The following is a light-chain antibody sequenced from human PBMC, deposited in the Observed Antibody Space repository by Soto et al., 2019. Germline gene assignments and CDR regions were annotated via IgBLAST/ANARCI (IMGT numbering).Light chain of an antibody. CDR3: MQALQTWT. V-gene: IGKV2-28*01. Sequence: DIVVTQSPLSLPFSPGEPASISCRSSQSLLHSNGNNYLDWYLQKPGQSPQLLIYLGSNRDSGVHDRFSGRRSVNDFTLRISRVEAEDVGFYYCMQALQTWTFGQGTNLEIK. CDR1: QSLLHSNGNNY. J-gene: IGKJ1*01. CDR2: LGS.